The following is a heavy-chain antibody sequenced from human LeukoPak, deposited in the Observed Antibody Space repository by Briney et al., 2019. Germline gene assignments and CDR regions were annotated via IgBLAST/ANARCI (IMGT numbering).Heavy chain of an antibody. D-gene: IGHD6-13*01. J-gene: IGHJ5*02. CDR2: IKQDGSEK. CDR3: ARDLKQQLTSGWFDP. CDR1: GFIFSNYW. V-gene: IGHV3-7*03. Sequence: GGSLRLSCAASGFIFSNYWMNWVRQAPGKGLEWVGNIKQDGSEKYYVDSVKGRFTISRDNAKNSLYLQMNSLRAEDTAVYYCARDLKQQLTSGWFDPWGQGTLVTVSS.